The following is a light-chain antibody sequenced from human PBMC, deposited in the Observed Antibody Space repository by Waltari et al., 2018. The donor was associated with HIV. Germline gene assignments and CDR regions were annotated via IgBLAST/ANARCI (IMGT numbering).Light chain of an antibody. CDR1: SSDVGTYNS. Sequence: QSALTQPASVSGSPGQSITISCTGSSSDVGTYNSVSWYQQHPVKAPNLIIYEVSNRPSGVSNRVSGSKSGSTASLTISGLQAEDEADYYCSSYTRGNAVLFGGGTKVTVL. V-gene: IGLV2-14*01. CDR2: EVS. J-gene: IGLJ2*01. CDR3: SSYTRGNAVL.